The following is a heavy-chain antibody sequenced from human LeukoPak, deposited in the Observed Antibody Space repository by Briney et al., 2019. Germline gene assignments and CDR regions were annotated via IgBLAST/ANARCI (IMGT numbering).Heavy chain of an antibody. CDR2: ISYDGSNK. Sequence: GRSLRLSCAASGFSFSSYAMHWVRQAPGKGLEWVGVISYDGSNKFYADSVSGRFTISRDNSKNTLYLQMNSLRAEDTAVYYCAKDAGQRANNWYYFDYWGQGTLVTVSS. V-gene: IGHV3-30*04. CDR3: AKDAGQRANNWYYFDY. D-gene: IGHD1-1*01. J-gene: IGHJ4*02. CDR1: GFSFSSYA.